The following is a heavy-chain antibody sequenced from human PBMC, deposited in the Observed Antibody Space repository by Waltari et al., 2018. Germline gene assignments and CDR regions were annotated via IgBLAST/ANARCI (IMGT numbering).Heavy chain of an antibody. CDR3: ARALMVRGPLDYYGMDV. D-gene: IGHD3-10*01. J-gene: IGHJ6*02. Sequence: QVQLVQSGAEVKKPGASVKVSCKDSGYTFTSYGISWVRQAPGQGLEWMGWISAYNGNTNYAQKLQGRVTMTTDTSTSTAYMELRSLRSDDTAVYYCARALMVRGPLDYYGMDVWGQGTTVTVSS. CDR1: GYTFTSYG. CDR2: ISAYNGNT. V-gene: IGHV1-18*01.